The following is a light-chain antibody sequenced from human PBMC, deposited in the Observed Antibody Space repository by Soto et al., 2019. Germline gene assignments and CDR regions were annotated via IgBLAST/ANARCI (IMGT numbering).Light chain of an antibody. J-gene: IGKJ1*01. CDR1: QSVSSN. CDR3: QQSYSIPWT. V-gene: IGKV3-15*01. CDR2: GAS. Sequence: EIVMTQSPATLSVSPGERATLSCRASQSVSSNLAWYQQKPGQAPRLLIYGASTRATGIPSRFSGSGSGTDFTLTISSLQPEDFATYYCQQSYSIPWTFGQGTKVDI.